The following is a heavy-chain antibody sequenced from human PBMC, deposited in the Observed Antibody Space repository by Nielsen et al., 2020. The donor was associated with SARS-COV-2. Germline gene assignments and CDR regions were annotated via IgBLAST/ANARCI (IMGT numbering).Heavy chain of an antibody. CDR2: IYYSGST. Sequence: WIRQPPGKGLEWIGYIYYSGSTYYNPSLKRRVTISVDTSKNQFSLKLSSVTAADTAVYYCARGYYYDSSGYKSYYGMDVWGQGTTVTVSS. CDR3: ARGYYYDSSGYKSYYGMDV. V-gene: IGHV4-31*02. D-gene: IGHD3-22*01. J-gene: IGHJ6*02.